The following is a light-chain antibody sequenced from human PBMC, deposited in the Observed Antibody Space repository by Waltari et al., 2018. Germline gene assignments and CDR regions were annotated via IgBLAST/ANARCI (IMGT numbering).Light chain of an antibody. Sequence: DIQMTQSHSTLSASGGDAITITCRASQSISNYLAWYQQKPGKAPKLLINNASSSGSGVPSRFSGSGSGTEFTLTISSLQPDDFATYYCQQYNTYSSFGQGTKLEI. CDR2: NAS. CDR1: QSISNY. J-gene: IGKJ2*03. V-gene: IGKV1-5*03. CDR3: QQYNTYSS.